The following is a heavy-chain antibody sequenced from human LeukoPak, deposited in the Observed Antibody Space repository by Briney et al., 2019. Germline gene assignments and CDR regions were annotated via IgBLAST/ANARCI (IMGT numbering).Heavy chain of an antibody. J-gene: IGHJ4*02. V-gene: IGHV3-23*01. CDR3: AKARAVVVVAATNY. CDR2: IGGGGNST. Sequence: GGSLRLSCAASGFTFSNYAMSWVRQAPGKGLEWVSAIGGGGNSTYYADSVKGRFTISRDNSKNTLFLQMNSLRAEDTAVYYCAKARAVVVVAATNYWGQGTLVTVSS. CDR1: GFTFSNYA. D-gene: IGHD2-15*01.